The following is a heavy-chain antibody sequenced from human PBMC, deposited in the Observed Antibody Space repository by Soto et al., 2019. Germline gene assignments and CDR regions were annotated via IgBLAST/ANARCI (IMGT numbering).Heavy chain of an antibody. V-gene: IGHV4-59*08. J-gene: IGHJ4*02. CDR2: IYYSGST. Sequence: SETLSLTCTFSGGSISSYYWSWIRQPPGKGLEWIGYIYYSGSTNYNPSLKSRVTISVDTSKNQFSLKLSSVTAADTAVYYCASSDIVVVPAAMALDYWGQGTLVTVSS. D-gene: IGHD2-2*01. CDR1: GGSISSYY. CDR3: ASSDIVVVPAAMALDY.